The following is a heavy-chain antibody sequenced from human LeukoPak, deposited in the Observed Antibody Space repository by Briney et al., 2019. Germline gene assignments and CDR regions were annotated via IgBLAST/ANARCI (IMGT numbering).Heavy chain of an antibody. Sequence: AASVKVSCKVSGYTLTELSMHWVRQAPGRGLEWMGWISAYNGNTNYAQKLQGRVTMTTDTSTSTAYMELRSLRSDDTAVYYCARDGSGDTAMDPTYYYFDYWGQGTLVTVSS. D-gene: IGHD5-18*01. CDR3: ARDGSGDTAMDPTYYYFDY. J-gene: IGHJ4*02. CDR2: ISAYNGNT. CDR1: GYTLTELS. V-gene: IGHV1-18*01.